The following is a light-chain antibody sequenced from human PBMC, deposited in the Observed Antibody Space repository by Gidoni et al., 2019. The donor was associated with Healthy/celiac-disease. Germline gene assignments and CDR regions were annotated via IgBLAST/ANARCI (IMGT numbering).Light chain of an antibody. J-gene: IGLJ2*01. CDR2: EVS. Sequence: QSALTQPASVSGSPGQSITISCTGTSSDVGGYNYVPWYQQHPGKAPKLMIYEVSNRPSGVSNRVSGSKSGNTASLTISGLQAEDEADYYCSSYTSSSTLEFGGGTKLTVL. V-gene: IGLV2-14*01. CDR3: SSYTSSSTLE. CDR1: SSDVGGYNY.